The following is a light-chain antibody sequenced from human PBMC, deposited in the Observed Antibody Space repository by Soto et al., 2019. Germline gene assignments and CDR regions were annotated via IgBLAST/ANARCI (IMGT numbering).Light chain of an antibody. V-gene: IGLV2-23*02. J-gene: IGLJ1*01. Sequence: QSALTQPASVSGSPGQSITISCTGTSSDVGNYNLVSWYQQHPGKAPKLMIYDVSKRPSGVSNRFSGSKSCNTASLTISGLQADDEADYYCCSYAGDSYVFGTGTKLTVL. CDR3: CSYAGDSYV. CDR1: SSDVGNYNL. CDR2: DVS.